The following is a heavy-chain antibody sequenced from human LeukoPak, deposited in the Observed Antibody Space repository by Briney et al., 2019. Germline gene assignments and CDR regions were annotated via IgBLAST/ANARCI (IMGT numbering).Heavy chain of an antibody. J-gene: IGHJ4*02. CDR1: GFTFSYYA. CDR2: ISTRSTYI. V-gene: IGHV3-21*04. D-gene: IGHD3-22*01. Sequence: GGSLRLSCAASGFTFSYYAMNWVRQAPGKGLEWVSSISTRSTYIYYADSVKGRFTISRDNAKNSLYLQMNSLRAEDTALYYCARDYDSSGYYYFDYWGQGTLVTVSS. CDR3: ARDYDSSGYYYFDY.